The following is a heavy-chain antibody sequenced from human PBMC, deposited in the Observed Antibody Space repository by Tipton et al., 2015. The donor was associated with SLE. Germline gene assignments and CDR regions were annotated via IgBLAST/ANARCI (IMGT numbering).Heavy chain of an antibody. CDR2: IFSGGDT. Sequence: GSLRLSCAASGFSVSNDYMSWVRQAPGRGLEWISVIFSGGDTNYAQKFQGRVTMTRNTSINTAYMELSSLRSEDTAVYYCARGRGSSKGYFYHYMDVWGKGTTVTVSS. J-gene: IGHJ6*03. D-gene: IGHD3-10*01. V-gene: IGHV3-53*04. CDR3: ARGRGSSKGYFYHYMDV. CDR1: GFSVSNDY.